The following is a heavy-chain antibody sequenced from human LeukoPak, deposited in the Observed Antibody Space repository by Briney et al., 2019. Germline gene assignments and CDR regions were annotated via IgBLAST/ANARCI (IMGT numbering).Heavy chain of an antibody. CDR1: GYTFTSYY. CDR2: INPSGGST. Sequence: ASMKVSCESSGYTFTSYYVQWVRQAPGQGPEWMGHINPSGGSTSYAQKFQGRVTMTRDTSTSTVYMELSSLRSEDTAVYYCARRSRDGYNRFDYWGQGTLVTVSS. V-gene: IGHV1-46*01. CDR3: ARRSRDGYNRFDY. J-gene: IGHJ4*02. D-gene: IGHD5-24*01.